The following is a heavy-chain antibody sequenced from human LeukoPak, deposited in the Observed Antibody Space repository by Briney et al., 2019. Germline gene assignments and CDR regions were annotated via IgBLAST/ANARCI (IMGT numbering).Heavy chain of an antibody. CDR1: GYTFTSYG. J-gene: IGHJ5*02. D-gene: IGHD2-2*01. V-gene: IGHV1-69*13. CDR2: IIPIFGTA. Sequence: PAASVKVSCKASGYTFTSYGISWVRQAPGQGLEWMGGIIPIFGTANYAQKFQGRVTITADESTSTAYMELSSLRSEDTAVYYCAREGRGYCSSTSCYDGFDPWGQGTLVTVSS. CDR3: AREGRGYCSSTSCYDGFDP.